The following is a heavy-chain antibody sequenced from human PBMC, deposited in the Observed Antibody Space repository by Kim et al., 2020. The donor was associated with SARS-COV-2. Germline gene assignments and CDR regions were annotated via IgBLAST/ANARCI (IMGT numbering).Heavy chain of an antibody. D-gene: IGHD5-18*01. Sequence: GGSLRLSCAASGFTFSSYSMNWVRQAPGKGLEWVSSISSSSSYIYYADSVKGRFTISRDNAKNSLYLQMNSLRAEDTAVYYCARDFLGDTAMVAYYYYGMDVWGQGTTVTVSS. CDR1: GFTFSSYS. CDR3: ARDFLGDTAMVAYYYYGMDV. J-gene: IGHJ6*02. V-gene: IGHV3-21*01. CDR2: ISSSSSYI.